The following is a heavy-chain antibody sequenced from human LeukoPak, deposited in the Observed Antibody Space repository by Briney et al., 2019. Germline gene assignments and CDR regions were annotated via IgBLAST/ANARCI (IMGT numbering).Heavy chain of an antibody. CDR1: GGSISSSSYY. CDR3: ARHGLSSGYSYGLNFDY. Sequence: SETLSLTCTVSGGSISSSSYYWGWIRQPPGKGLEWIGSIYYGGSTYYNPSLKSRVTISVDTSKNQFSLKLSSVTAADTAVYYCARHGLSSGYSYGLNFDYWGQGTLVTVSS. J-gene: IGHJ4*02. CDR2: IYYGGST. V-gene: IGHV4-39*01. D-gene: IGHD5-18*01.